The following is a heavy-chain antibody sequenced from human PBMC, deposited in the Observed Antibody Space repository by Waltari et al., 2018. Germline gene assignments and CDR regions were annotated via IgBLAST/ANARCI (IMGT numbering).Heavy chain of an antibody. CDR3: AKGHSGSYGLDS. J-gene: IGHJ4*02. V-gene: IGHV3-9*01. D-gene: IGHD1-26*01. CDR1: GFTFDDYA. CDR2: ISWNSGNI. Sequence: EVQLVESGGGLVQPGRSLRLSCAASGFTFDDYAMHWVRQAPGKGLEWVSGISWNSGNIGHADSVKGRFTISRDNAKNSLDLQMNSLRTGDTALYYCAKGHSGSYGLDSWGQGTLVTVSP.